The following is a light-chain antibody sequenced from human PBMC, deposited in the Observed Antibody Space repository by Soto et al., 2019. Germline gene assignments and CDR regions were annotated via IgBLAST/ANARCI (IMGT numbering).Light chain of an antibody. V-gene: IGKV1-5*01. J-gene: IGKJ1*01. CDR2: DAS. CDR3: QQYNRYPCT. CDR1: QRLXRR. Sequence: IRVTQSASTLSASVGDSVTTTCRASQRLXRRLAWYQPKPRKAPKTLXHDASILESGLPSSLSGSGSGTELTPTSSRLQHEDFVTDDCQQYNRYPCTFGQGTKVEIK.